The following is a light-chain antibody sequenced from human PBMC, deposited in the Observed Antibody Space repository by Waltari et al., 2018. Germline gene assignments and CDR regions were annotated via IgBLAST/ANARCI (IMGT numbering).Light chain of an antibody. V-gene: IGLV1-40*01. CDR3: QSYDSSLGGSV. CDR1: SSNIGASYD. J-gene: IGLJ3*02. CDR2: ASN. Sequence: QSVLTQPPSVSGAPGQRVTISCTGSSSNIGASYDVHWYQQLPGTAPKVLSYASNSRPAGVPDRFSGSRSGTSASLAISGLKAEDEAEYYCQSYDSSLGGSVFGGGTKLTVL.